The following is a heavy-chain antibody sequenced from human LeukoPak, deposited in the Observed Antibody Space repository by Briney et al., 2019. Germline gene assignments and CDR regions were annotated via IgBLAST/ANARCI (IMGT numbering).Heavy chain of an antibody. CDR1: GYSISNTYY. V-gene: IGHV4-38-2*02. CDR3: ARLAPYYDILTQNESYYFDY. J-gene: IGHJ4*02. D-gene: IGHD3-9*01. CDR2: VYYSGST. Sequence: PSETLSLTCTVSGYSISNTYYWGWIRQPPGKGPEWIGTVYYSGSTYHKPSLNSRVTISVDTSKNQFSLKLSSVTAADTTVYYCARLAPYYDILTQNESYYFDYWGQGTLVTVSS.